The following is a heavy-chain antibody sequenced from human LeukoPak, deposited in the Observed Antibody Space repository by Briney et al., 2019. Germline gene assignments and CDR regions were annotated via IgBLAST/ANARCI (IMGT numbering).Heavy chain of an antibody. J-gene: IGHJ4*02. Sequence: SETLSLTCAVSGGSISSSNWWSWVRQPPGKGLEWIGEIYHSGSTNYNPSLKSRVTISVDKSKNQFSLKLSSVTAADTAVYYCGRRGVLSRHLFDYWGQGTLVTVSS. CDR2: IYHSGST. CDR1: GGSISSSNW. V-gene: IGHV4-4*02. CDR3: GRRGVLSRHLFDY. D-gene: IGHD2/OR15-2a*01.